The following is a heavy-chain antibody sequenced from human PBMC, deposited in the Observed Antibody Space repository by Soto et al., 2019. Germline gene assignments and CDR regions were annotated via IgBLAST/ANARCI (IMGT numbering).Heavy chain of an antibody. D-gene: IGHD3-10*01. CDR3: ARVYLPPMVRGVIFYFDY. V-gene: IGHV4-59*01. CDR1: GGSISSYY. J-gene: IGHJ4*02. CDR2: IYYSGST. Sequence: PSETLSLTCTVSGGSISSYYWSWIRQPPGKGLEWIGYIYYSGSTNYNPSLKSRVTISVDTSKNQFSLKLSSVTAADTAVYYCARVYLPPMVRGVIFYFDYWGQGTLVTVSS.